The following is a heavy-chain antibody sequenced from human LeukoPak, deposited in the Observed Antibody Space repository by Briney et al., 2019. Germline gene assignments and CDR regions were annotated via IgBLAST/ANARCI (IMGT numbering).Heavy chain of an antibody. CDR3: ARDSGWPFDY. J-gene: IGHJ4*02. V-gene: IGHV3-21*01. Sequence: GGSLRLSCAASGFTFSYYSMNWVRQAPGKGLEWVSSISSSSSYIYYADSVKGRFTISRDNAKSSLYLQMNSLRAEDTAVYYCARDSGWPFDYWGQGTLVTVSS. CDR1: GFTFSYYS. D-gene: IGHD6-19*01. CDR2: ISSSSSYI.